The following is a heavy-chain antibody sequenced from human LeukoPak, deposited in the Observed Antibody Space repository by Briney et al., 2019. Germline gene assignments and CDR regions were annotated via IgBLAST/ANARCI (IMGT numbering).Heavy chain of an antibody. CDR1: GGSITSY. Sequence: SETLSLTCTVSGGSITSYWSWIRQPPGKGLEWIGYIYYSGSTNYNPSLKSRVTMSIDTSKNQLSLKLSSVTAADTAVYYCARDFRGNYGSRGMDVWGQGTTVTVSS. CDR2: IYYSGST. J-gene: IGHJ6*02. CDR3: ARDFRGNYGSRGMDV. V-gene: IGHV4-59*01. D-gene: IGHD5-24*01.